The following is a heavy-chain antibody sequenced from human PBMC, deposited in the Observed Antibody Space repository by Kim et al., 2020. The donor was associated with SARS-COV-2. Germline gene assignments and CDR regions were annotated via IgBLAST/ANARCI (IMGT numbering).Heavy chain of an antibody. D-gene: IGHD3-22*01. V-gene: IGHV4-31*03. CDR2: IYYSGST. J-gene: IGHJ4*02. CDR1: GGSISSGGYY. Sequence: SETLSLTCTVSGGSISSGGYYWSWIRQHPGKGLEWIGYIYYSGSTYYNPSLKSRVTISVDTSKNQFSLKLSSVTAADTAVYYCARAPYYYDSSGYYWGNYFDYWGQGTLVTVSS. CDR3: ARAPYYYDSSGYYWGNYFDY.